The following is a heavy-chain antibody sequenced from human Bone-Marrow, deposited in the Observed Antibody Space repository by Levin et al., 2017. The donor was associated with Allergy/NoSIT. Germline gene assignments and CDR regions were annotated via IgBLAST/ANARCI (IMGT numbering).Heavy chain of an antibody. CDR3: SKVKDNDYGFFDS. CDR1: GGSISSGGYS. V-gene: IGHV4-30-2*01. D-gene: IGHD4-17*01. CDR2: IYQSGAT. Sequence: RASETLSLTCAVSGGSISSGGYSWNWIRQPPGKGLEWIGCIYQSGATDYNPSLESRVTIAIERSKNHFSLKLTSVTAADTAVYYCSKVKDNDYGFFDSWGQGTLVIVSS. J-gene: IGHJ4*02.